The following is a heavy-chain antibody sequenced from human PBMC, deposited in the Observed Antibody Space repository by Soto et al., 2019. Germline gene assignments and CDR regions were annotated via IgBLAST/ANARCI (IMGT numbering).Heavy chain of an antibody. D-gene: IGHD4-17*01. CDR2: INHSGST. CDR3: ARDQTTDDAFDI. J-gene: IGHJ3*02. Sequence: PSETLSLTCAVYGGSFSGYYWSWIRQPPGKGLEWIGEINHSGSTNYNPSLKSRVTISVDTSKNQLSLKLSSVTAADTAVYYCARDQTTDDAFDIWGQGTMVTVSS. CDR1: GGSFSGYY. V-gene: IGHV4-34*01.